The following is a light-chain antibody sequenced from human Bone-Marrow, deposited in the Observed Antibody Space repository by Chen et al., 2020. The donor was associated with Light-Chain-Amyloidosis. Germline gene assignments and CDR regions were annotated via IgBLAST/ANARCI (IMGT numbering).Light chain of an antibody. V-gene: IGLV3-21*02. CDR1: NIGSTS. CDR3: QVWDNTRDAVV. Sequence: SYVLTQPSSVSVAPGQTATIACGGNNIGSTSVHWYQQRPGKAPVVVVYDDNDRPSGIPERFSGSNSGNTATLPISRVEAGDEADYYCQVWDNTRDAVVFGGGTKLTVL. J-gene: IGLJ2*01. CDR2: DDN.